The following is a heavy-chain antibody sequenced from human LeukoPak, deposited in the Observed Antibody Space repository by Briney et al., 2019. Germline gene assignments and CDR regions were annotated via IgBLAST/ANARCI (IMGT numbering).Heavy chain of an antibody. D-gene: IGHD6-19*01. CDR3: ARGGVAVANHDAFDI. V-gene: IGHV1-2*04. CDR1: GYTFTSYG. J-gene: IGHJ3*02. Sequence: GASVKVSCKASGYTFTSYGISWVRQAPGQGLEWMGWINPNSGGTNYAQKFQGWVTMTRDTSISTAYMELSRLRSDDTAVYYCARGGVAVANHDAFDIWGQGTMVTVSS. CDR2: INPNSGGT.